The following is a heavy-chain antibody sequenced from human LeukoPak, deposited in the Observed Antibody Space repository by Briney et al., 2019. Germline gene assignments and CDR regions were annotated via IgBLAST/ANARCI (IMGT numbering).Heavy chain of an antibody. Sequence: GASVKVSCKASGGTVSRFPISWVRQAPGQGLEWMGTIIPIFTTAIYAHKFQGRVTITADESTGTAYMELSSLRSEDTAVYYCARDGGSSGYPDWGQGTLVTVSS. CDR3: ARDGGSSGYPD. J-gene: IGHJ4*02. V-gene: IGHV1-69*13. CDR2: IIPIFTTA. D-gene: IGHD3-22*01. CDR1: GGTVSRFP.